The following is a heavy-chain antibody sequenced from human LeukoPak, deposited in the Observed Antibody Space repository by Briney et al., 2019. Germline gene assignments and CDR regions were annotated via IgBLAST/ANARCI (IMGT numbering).Heavy chain of an antibody. CDR3: AREYYYDSSALN. D-gene: IGHD3-22*01. Sequence: SETLSLTCAVYGGSFSGYYWSWIRQPPGKGLEWIGEINHSGSTNYNPSLTSRVTISVDTSKNQFSLKLSSVTAADTAVYYCAREYYYDSSALNWGQGTLVTVSS. CDR1: GGSFSGYY. J-gene: IGHJ4*02. V-gene: IGHV4-34*01. CDR2: INHSGST.